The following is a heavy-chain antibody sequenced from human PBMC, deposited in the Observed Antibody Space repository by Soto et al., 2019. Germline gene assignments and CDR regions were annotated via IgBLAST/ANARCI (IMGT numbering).Heavy chain of an antibody. D-gene: IGHD3-10*01. V-gene: IGHV3-33*01. J-gene: IGHJ4*01. CDR1: GFTFSSYG. CDR2: IWYDGSNK. CDR3: ARDVGLLCFGELNYYFDY. Sequence: GGSLRLSCAASGFTFSSYGMHWVRQAPGKGLEWVAVIWYDGSNKYYADSVKGRFTISRDNSKNTLYLQMNSLRAEDTAVYYCARDVGLLCFGELNYYFDYWGHGTLVTVSS.